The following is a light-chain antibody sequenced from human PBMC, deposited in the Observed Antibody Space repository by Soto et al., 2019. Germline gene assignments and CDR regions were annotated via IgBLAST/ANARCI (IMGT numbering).Light chain of an antibody. CDR2: DAS. J-gene: IGKJ4*01. Sequence: EFVLTQSPATLSLSPGERATLSCRASQSVSYYLAWYQQGPGQAPRLRIYDASNRATGIQARFSGSGSGTDFTLTISSLEPEDCAVYYCQQRSNWPRDTFGGGTKVEIK. V-gene: IGKV3-11*01. CDR1: QSVSYY. CDR3: QQRSNWPRDT.